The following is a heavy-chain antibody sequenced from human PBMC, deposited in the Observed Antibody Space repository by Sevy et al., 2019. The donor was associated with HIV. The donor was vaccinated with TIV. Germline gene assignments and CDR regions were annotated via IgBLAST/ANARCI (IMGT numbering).Heavy chain of an antibody. CDR2: ISSSSSTI. J-gene: IGHJ4*02. CDR3: ARDFAAAGTYYFDY. CDR1: GFTFSSYS. D-gene: IGHD6-13*01. V-gene: IGHV3-48*01. Sequence: GGSLRLSCAASGFTFSSYSMNWVRQAPGKGLEWVSYISSSSSTIYYADSVKGRFTISRDNAKNSLYLQMNSLRAEDTAVYYCARDFAAAGTYYFDYWGQGTLVTVSS.